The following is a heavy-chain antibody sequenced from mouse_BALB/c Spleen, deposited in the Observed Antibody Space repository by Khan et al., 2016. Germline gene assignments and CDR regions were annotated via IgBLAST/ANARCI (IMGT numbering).Heavy chain of an antibody. V-gene: IGHV9-3-1*01. J-gene: IGHJ1*01. CDR3: ARWLLNYWYFDV. CDR1: GYTFTNYG. CDR2: INTYTGEP. D-gene: IGHD2-3*01. Sequence: QIKLVQSGPELKKPGETVKISCKASGYTFTNYGMNWVKQAPGKGLKWMGWINTYTGEPTYADDFKGRFAFSLETSANTAYLQINNLKNEDTATYFCARWLLNYWYFDVWGAGTTVTVSS.